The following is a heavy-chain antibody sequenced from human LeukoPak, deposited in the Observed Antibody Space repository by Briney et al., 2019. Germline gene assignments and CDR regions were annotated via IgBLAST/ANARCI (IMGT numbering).Heavy chain of an antibody. D-gene: IGHD5-12*01. J-gene: IGHJ4*02. Sequence: PGGSLRLSCAASGFTFSSYAMSWVRQAPGKGLEWVSAISGSGGSTYYADSVKGRFTISRDNSKNTLYLQMNSLRAGDTAVYYCARDEKDGPLWLWGQGTLVTVSS. V-gene: IGHV3-23*01. CDR1: GFTFSSYA. CDR3: ARDEKDGPLWL. CDR2: ISGSGGST.